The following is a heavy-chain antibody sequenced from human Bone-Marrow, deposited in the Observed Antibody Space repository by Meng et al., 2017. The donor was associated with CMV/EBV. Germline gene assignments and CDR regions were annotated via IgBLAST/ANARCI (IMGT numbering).Heavy chain of an antibody. D-gene: IGHD3-10*01. V-gene: IGHV4-38-2*02. CDR1: GYSISSGYY. CDR2: IYHSGST. Sequence: GSLRLSCTVSGYSISSGYYWGWIRQPPGKGLEWIGSIYHSGSTYYNPSLKSRLTISVDTSKNQFSLKLSSVTAADTAVYYCARDDKYYYGSGPFDYWGQGTLVTFSS. J-gene: IGHJ4*02. CDR3: ARDDKYYYGSGPFDY.